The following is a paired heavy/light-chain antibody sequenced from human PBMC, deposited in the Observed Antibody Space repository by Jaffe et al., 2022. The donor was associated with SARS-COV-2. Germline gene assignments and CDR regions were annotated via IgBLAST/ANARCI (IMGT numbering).Light chain of an antibody. V-gene: IGLV3-21*02. CDR2: DDS. CDR3: QVWDSSSDQWV. CDR1: NIGSKS. Sequence: SYVLTQPPSVSVAPGQTARITCGGNNIGSKSVHWYQQKPGQAPVLVVYDDSDRPSGIPERFSGSNSGNTATLTISRVEAGDEADYYCQVWDSSSDQWVFGGGTKLTVL. J-gene: IGLJ3*02.
Heavy chain of an antibody. Sequence: QVQLVESGGGVVQPGRSLRLSCAASGFTFNTYTMHWVRQAPGKGLEWVAVISYDGSNKYYADSVKGRFTISRDNSKNTLYLQMNSLRAEDTAVYYCARDVIPSTTVTLEHLDRYGMDVWGQGTTVTVSS. CDR2: ISYDGSNK. CDR3: ARDVIPSTTVTLEHLDRYGMDV. V-gene: IGHV3-30-3*01. D-gene: IGHD4-17*01. J-gene: IGHJ6*02. CDR1: GFTFNTYT.